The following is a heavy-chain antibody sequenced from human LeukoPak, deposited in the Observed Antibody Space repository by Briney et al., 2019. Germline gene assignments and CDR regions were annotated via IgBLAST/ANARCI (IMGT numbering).Heavy chain of an antibody. CDR3: AKATWTDYLLSYFDY. Sequence: PGGSLRLSCAASGFTFSSYSMNWVRQAPGKGLEWVSSISSSSSYIYYADSVKGRFTISRDNSKNTLYLHMKSLRAEDTAVYYCAKATWTDYLLSYFDYWGQGTLVTGSS. J-gene: IGHJ4*02. CDR1: GFTFSSYS. V-gene: IGHV3-21*04. CDR2: ISSSSSYI. D-gene: IGHD3/OR15-3a*01.